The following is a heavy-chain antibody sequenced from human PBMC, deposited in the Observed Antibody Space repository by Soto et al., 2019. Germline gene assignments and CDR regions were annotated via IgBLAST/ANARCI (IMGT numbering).Heavy chain of an antibody. CDR3: AKELDYGGNQNDAFDI. D-gene: IGHD4-17*01. V-gene: IGHV3-23*01. Sequence: GESLKISCAASGFTFSSYAMSWVRQAPGKGLEWVSAISGSGGSTYYADSVKGRFTISRDNSKNTLYLQMNSLRAEDTAVYYCAKELDYGGNQNDAFDIWGQGTMVTVSS. J-gene: IGHJ3*02. CDR1: GFTFSSYA. CDR2: ISGSGGST.